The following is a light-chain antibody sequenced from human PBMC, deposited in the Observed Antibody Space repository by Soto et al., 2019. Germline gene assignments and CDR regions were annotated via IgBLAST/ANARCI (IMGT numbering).Light chain of an antibody. V-gene: IGLV1-44*01. Sequence: QSVLTQPPSASGTPGQRVTISCSGSSSNIGSNTVNWYQQLPGTAPKLLIYSNNQRPSGVPDRFSGYKSGTSASLAISGLQSEDEADYYCAAWDDSLNGLFGGGTKLTVL. J-gene: IGLJ2*01. CDR1: SSNIGSNT. CDR3: AAWDDSLNGL. CDR2: SNN.